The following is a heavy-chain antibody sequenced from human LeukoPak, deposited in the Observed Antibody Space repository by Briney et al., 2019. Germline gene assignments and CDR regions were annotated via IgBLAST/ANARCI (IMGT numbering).Heavy chain of an antibody. D-gene: IGHD6-19*01. J-gene: IGHJ5*02. Sequence: KPGGSLRLSCAASGFTFSSYSMNWVRQAPGKGLEWVSSISSSSSYIYYADSVKGRFTISRDNAKNSLFLQLNSLRDEDTAVYYCARVVAGIDWFDPWGQGTLVSVSS. CDR3: ARVVAGIDWFDP. CDR1: GFTFSSYS. V-gene: IGHV3-21*01. CDR2: ISSSSSYI.